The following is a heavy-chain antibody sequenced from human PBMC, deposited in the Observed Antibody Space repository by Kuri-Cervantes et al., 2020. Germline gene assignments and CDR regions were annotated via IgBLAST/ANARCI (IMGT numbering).Heavy chain of an antibody. V-gene: IGHV3-30-3*01. CDR2: ISYDGSNK. CDR1: GFIFSSYA. CDR3: ARDREQQLVFDY. Sequence: GESLRLSCAASGFIFSSYAMHWVRQAPGKGLEWVAVISYDGSNKYYADSVKARFTISRDNSKNTLYLQMNSLRPKDTAVYYCARDREQQLVFDYWGQGTLVTVSS. D-gene: IGHD6-13*01. J-gene: IGHJ4*02.